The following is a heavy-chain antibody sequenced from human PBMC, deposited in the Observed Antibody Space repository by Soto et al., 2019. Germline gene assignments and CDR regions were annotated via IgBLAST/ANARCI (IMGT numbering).Heavy chain of an antibody. V-gene: IGHV4-39*01. CDR2: IYYSGST. CDR1: GGSISSSSYY. J-gene: IGHJ2*01. CDR3: ARQYSSSWYGEWYFDL. Sequence: QLQLQESGPGLVKPSETLSLTCTVSGGSISSSSYYWGWIRQPPGKGLEWIGSIYYSGSTYYNPSLKSRVTISVDTSKNQFSLKLSSVTAADTAVYYCARQYSSSWYGEWYFDLWGRGTLVTVSS. D-gene: IGHD6-13*01.